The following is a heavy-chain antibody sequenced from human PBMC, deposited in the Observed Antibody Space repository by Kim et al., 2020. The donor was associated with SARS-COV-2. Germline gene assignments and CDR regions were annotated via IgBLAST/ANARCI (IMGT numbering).Heavy chain of an antibody. D-gene: IGHD2-8*01. CDR1: GFTFSSYW. CDR3: AMLVDAFDI. CDR2: INSDGSSK. Sequence: GGSLRLSCAASGFTFSSYWMHWVRQAPGKGLVWVSSINSDGSSKSYADSVKGRFTISRDNAKNTLYLQMNSLRAEDTAVYYCAMLVDAFDIWGQGTMVTVSS. V-gene: IGHV3-74*01. J-gene: IGHJ3*02.